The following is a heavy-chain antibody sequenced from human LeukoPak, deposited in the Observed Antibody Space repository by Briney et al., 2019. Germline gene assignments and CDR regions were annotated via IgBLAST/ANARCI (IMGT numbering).Heavy chain of an antibody. V-gene: IGHV3-9*01. CDR3: AKDAAAGYAFDI. J-gene: IGHJ3*02. D-gene: IGHD6-13*01. CDR1: GFTFDDYA. Sequence: GGSLRLSCAASGFTFDDYAMHWVRQAPGKGLEWVSGISWNSGSIGYADSVKGRFTISRDNSKNTLYLQMNSLRAEDTAVYYCAKDAAAGYAFDIWGQGTMVTVSS. CDR2: ISWNSGSI.